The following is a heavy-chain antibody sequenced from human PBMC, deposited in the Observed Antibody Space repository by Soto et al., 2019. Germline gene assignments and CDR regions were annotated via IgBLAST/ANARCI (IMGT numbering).Heavy chain of an antibody. CDR3: ARHGDYVGVGY. CDR1: GGSISSSSYY. Sequence: PSETLSLTCTVSGGSISSSSYYWGWIRQPPGKGLEWIGSIYYSGSTYYNPSLKSRVTISVDTSKNQFSLKLSSVTAADTAVYDCARHGDYVGVGYWGQGILVTVSS. J-gene: IGHJ4*02. CDR2: IYYSGST. V-gene: IGHV4-39*01. D-gene: IGHD4-17*01.